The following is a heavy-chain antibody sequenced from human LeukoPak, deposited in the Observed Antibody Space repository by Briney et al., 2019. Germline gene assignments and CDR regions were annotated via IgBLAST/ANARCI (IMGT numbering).Heavy chain of an antibody. Sequence: PGGSLRLSCAASGFTFSSHWMTWVRQAPGKGLEWVANINQDGSDRYYVDSVKGRFTISRDNAKNSLYLKMNSLRAEDTAVYYCARDSEYSSSFAFDIWGQGTMVTVSS. D-gene: IGHD6-13*01. CDR2: INQDGSDR. CDR3: ARDSEYSSSFAFDI. J-gene: IGHJ3*02. CDR1: GFTFSSHW. V-gene: IGHV3-7*01.